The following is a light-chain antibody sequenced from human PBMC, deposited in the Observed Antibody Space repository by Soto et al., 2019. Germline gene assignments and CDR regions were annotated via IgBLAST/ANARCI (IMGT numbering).Light chain of an antibody. V-gene: IGKV3-20*01. Sequence: EIAMTQSPATLSVSPGERATLSCRASQSVSSNLAWYQQKPGQAPRLVIYGASNRATGIPDRFSGSGSGTDFTLTISRLEPEDFSVYYCQQYATTPFTFGPGTKVDI. CDR2: GAS. CDR3: QQYATTPFT. J-gene: IGKJ3*01. CDR1: QSVSSN.